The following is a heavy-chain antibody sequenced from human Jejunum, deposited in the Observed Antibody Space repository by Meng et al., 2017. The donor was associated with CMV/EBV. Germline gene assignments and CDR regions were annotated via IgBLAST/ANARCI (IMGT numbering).Heavy chain of an antibody. CDR3: AKSYNYAMDV. CDR1: GFTFSSNG. CDR2: ISYDGRSD. J-gene: IGHJ6*02. D-gene: IGHD2-2*01. Sequence: CAASGFTFSSNGMHWVRQAPGRGLEWVAFISYDGRSDSYADSVRGRFTISRDTPKYTLYLQMNSLRTEDTAVYHCAKSYNYAMDVWGQGTTVTVSS. V-gene: IGHV3-30*02.